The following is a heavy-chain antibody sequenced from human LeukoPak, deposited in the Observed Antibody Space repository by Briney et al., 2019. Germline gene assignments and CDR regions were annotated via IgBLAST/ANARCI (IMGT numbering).Heavy chain of an antibody. CDR3: AKDLYTVPGACDK. V-gene: IGHV3-23*01. Sequence: PGGSLGLSCAASGFTFSTYAVSWVRQAPGKGLEWVSGISVKYNRTYYADSVEGRFTISRDISKNTLYLQMNSLNAEDTAVYYCAKDLYTVPGACDKWGQGTLVTVSS. CDR2: ISVKYNRT. D-gene: IGHD6-19*01. J-gene: IGHJ4*02. CDR1: GFTFSTYA.